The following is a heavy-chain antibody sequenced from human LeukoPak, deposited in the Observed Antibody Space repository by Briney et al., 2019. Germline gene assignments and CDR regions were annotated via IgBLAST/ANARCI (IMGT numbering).Heavy chain of an antibody. J-gene: IGHJ5*02. CDR2: INPNSGGT. CDR1: GYTFTGYY. Sequence: ASVKVSCKASGYTFTGYYMHWVRQAPGQGLEWMGWINPNSGGTNYAQKFQGRVTMTRDTSISTAYMELSRLRSDDTAVYYCARVGRRGYSYGYSPDNWFDPWGQGTLVTVSS. V-gene: IGHV1-2*02. D-gene: IGHD5-18*01. CDR3: ARVGRRGYSYGYSPDNWFDP.